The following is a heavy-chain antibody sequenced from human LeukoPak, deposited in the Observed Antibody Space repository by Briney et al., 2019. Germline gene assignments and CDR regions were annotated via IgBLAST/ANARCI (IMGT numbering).Heavy chain of an antibody. V-gene: IGHV3-30-3*01. CDR3: ARDGRVIAVTDY. CDR1: GFTFSSYA. CDR2: ISYDGSNK. J-gene: IGHJ4*02. Sequence: PGGSLRLSCAASGFTFSSYAMHWVRQAPGKGLEWVAVISYDGSNKYYADSVKGRFTISRDNAKNSLYLQMNSLRAEDTAVYYCARDGRVIAVTDYWGQGTLVTVSS. D-gene: IGHD6-19*01.